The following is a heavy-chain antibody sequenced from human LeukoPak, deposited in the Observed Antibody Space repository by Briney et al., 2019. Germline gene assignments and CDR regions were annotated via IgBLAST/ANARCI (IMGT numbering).Heavy chain of an antibody. J-gene: IGHJ4*02. CDR3: AMYSSSWYNYYYYFDY. Sequence: GGSLRLSCAASGFTFSSYAMSWVRQAPGKGLEWVSAISGSGGSTYYADSVKGRFTISRDNSKNTLYLQMNSLRAEDTAVYYCAMYSSSWYNYYYYFDYRGQGTLVTVSS. V-gene: IGHV3-23*01. D-gene: IGHD6-13*01. CDR2: ISGSGGST. CDR1: GFTFSSYA.